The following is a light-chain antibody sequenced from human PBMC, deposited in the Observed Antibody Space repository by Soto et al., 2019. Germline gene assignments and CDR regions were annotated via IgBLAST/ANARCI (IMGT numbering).Light chain of an antibody. CDR3: QSYDSSLSVVV. V-gene: IGLV1-40*01. Sequence: QSVLTQPPSVSGAPGQRVTISCTGSSSNIGADYDVHWYQHLPGKAPKLLIYGNSNRPSGVPERFSGSKSGTSASLAVTGLQAEDEADYYCQSYDSSLSVVVFGAGNQLTVL. CDR2: GNS. J-gene: IGLJ2*01. CDR1: SSNIGADYD.